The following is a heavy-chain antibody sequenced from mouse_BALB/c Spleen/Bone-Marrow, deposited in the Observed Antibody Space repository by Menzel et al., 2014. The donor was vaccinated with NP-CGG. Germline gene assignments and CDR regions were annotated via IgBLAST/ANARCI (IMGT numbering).Heavy chain of an antibody. Sequence: LVESGAELVRPGASVKLFCKALGYTFTDYEMHWVKQTPVHGLEWIGAIHPGRGGTAYNQKFKGKATLTADKSSSTAYMELSSLTSEDSAVYYCTGNSFAYWGQGTLVTVSA. D-gene: IGHD4-1*02. V-gene: IGHV1-15*01. CDR2: IHPGRGGT. CDR3: TGNSFAY. J-gene: IGHJ3*01. CDR1: GYTFTDYE.